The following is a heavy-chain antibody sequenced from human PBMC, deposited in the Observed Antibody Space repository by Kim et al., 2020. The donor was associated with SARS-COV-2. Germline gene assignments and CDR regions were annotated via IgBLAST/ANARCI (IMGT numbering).Heavy chain of an antibody. J-gene: IGHJ4*02. D-gene: IGHD1-26*01. CDR2: SYK. V-gene: IGHV3-11*03. CDR3: ARLPRSGSYLDY. Sequence: SYKDYADSVRGRFTISRDNSKNSLYLQMNSLRVDDTAVFYCARLPRSGSYLDYWGQGILVTVSS.